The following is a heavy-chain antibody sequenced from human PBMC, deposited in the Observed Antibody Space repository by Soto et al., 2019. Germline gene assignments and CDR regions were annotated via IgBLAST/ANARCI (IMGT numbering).Heavy chain of an antibody. D-gene: IGHD3-3*01. J-gene: IGHJ5*01. CDR3: AKDYDFRSATVHPFPDS. CDR2: ISHDENRK. Sequence: MHGVSKSLDKGLEWVAFISHDENRKLYPDSVKGRFTISRDNSKSTLYLQMSRLRAEDTAVYYCAKDYDFRSATVHPFPDSRRLRTALPVSS. V-gene: IGHV3-30*18.